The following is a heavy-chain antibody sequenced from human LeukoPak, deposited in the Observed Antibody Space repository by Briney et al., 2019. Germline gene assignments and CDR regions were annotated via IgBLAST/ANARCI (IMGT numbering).Heavy chain of an antibody. Sequence: SETLSLTCTVSGGSISSYYWSWIRQPPGKGLEWIGYIYYSGSTNYNPSLKSRVTISVDTSKNQFSLKLSSVTAADTAVYYCARVNPLPNFFWSGYPHSYYFNYWGQGTLVTVSS. CDR2: IYYSGST. CDR3: ARVNPLPNFFWSGYPHSYYFNY. D-gene: IGHD3-3*01. J-gene: IGHJ4*02. CDR1: GGSISSYY. V-gene: IGHV4-59*01.